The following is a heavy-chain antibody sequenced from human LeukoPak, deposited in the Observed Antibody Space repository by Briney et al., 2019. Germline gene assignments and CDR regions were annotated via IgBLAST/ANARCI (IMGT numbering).Heavy chain of an antibody. CDR3: ARGTTDDY. CDR2: INPSGGST. J-gene: IGHJ4*02. V-gene: IGHV1-46*01. Sequence: ASVKVSCKASGYTFTSYYIDWVRQAPGQGLEWMGVINPSGGSTRYAQKFQGRVTMTGDPSTRTVYMELSSMTSDDTAVYYCARGTTDDYWGQGTPVTVSS. CDR1: GYTFTSYY. D-gene: IGHD1-1*01.